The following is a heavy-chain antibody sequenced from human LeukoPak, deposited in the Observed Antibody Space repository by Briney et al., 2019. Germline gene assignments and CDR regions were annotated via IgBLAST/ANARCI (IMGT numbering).Heavy chain of an antibody. V-gene: IGHV3-66*01. CDR1: GFTVSSNY. CDR3: ARDSVTVNTFDI. D-gene: IGHD4-17*01. J-gene: IGHJ3*02. CDR2: IYSGGST. Sequence: GGSLRLSCAASGFTVSSNYMSWVRQAPGKGLEWVSVIYSGGSTYYADPVKGRFTISRDNSKNTLYLQMNSLRAEDTAVYYCARDSVTVNTFDIWGQGTMVTVSS.